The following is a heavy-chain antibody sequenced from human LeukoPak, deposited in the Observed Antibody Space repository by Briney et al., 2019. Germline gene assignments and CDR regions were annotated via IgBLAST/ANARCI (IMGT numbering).Heavy chain of an antibody. D-gene: IGHD6-13*01. CDR2: INPSGGST. Sequence: ASVKVSCKASGYTFTSYYIHWVRQAPGQGLEWMGIINPSGGSTTYAQKFQGRVAMTRDTSTSRVYMEVSSLRSEDTAVYYCARTYSSSDEFDSWGQGTLVTVSS. V-gene: IGHV1-46*01. CDR1: GYTFTSYY. J-gene: IGHJ4*02. CDR3: ARTYSSSDEFDS.